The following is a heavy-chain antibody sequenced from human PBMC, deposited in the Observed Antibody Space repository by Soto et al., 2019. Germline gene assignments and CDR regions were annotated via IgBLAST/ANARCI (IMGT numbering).Heavy chain of an antibody. Sequence: EVQLVESGGGLVQPGRSLRLSCAASGFTFDDYAMHWVRQAPGKGLEWVSGISWNSGSIGYADSVKGRFTISRDNAKNSLYLQMNSLRAEDTALYYCAKGATGPDLYYYYYYMDVWGKGTTVTVSS. CDR1: GFTFDDYA. CDR2: ISWNSGSI. J-gene: IGHJ6*03. V-gene: IGHV3-9*01. CDR3: AKGATGPDLYYYYYYMDV.